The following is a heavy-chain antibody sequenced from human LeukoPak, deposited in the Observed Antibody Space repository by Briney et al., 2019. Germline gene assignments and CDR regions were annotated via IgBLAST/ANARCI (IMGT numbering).Heavy chain of an antibody. Sequence: GGSLRLSCAASGFTFSSYWMHWGRQAPGKGPVWVSRINSDGSSTSYADSVKGRFTISRDNAKNTLYLQMNSLRAEDTAVYYCTRLFASAFDIWGQGTMVTVSS. D-gene: IGHD3-10*02. CDR1: GFTFSSYW. V-gene: IGHV3-74*01. J-gene: IGHJ3*02. CDR3: TRLFASAFDI. CDR2: INSDGSST.